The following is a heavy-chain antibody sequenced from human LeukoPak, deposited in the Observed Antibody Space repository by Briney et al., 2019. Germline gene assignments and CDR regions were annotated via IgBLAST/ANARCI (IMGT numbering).Heavy chain of an antibody. D-gene: IGHD6-6*01. V-gene: IGHV3-33*01. CDR2: IWYVGSNK. CDR1: GFTFSSYG. CDR3: AREYSSSSSYFDY. J-gene: IGHJ4*02. Sequence: GGSLRLSCAASGFTFSSYGMHWVRQAPGKGLEWVAVIWYVGSNKYYADSVKGRFTISRDNSKNTLYLQMNSLRAEDTAVYYCAREYSSSSSYFDYWGQGTLVTVSS.